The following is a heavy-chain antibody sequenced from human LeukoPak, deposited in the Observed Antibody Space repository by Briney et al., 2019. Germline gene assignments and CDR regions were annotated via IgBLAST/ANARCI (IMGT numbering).Heavy chain of an antibody. D-gene: IGHD3-16*01. CDR3: ARGPPSDYDYVWGSYSSGAFDI. V-gene: IGHV1-69*05. CDR1: GGTFSSYA. Sequence: SVKVSCKASGGTFSSYAISWVRQAPGQGLEWMGRIIPIFGTANYAQKFQGRATITTDESTSTAYMELSSLRSEDTAVYYCARGPPSDYDYVWGSYSSGAFDIWGQGTMVTVSS. CDR2: IIPIFGTA. J-gene: IGHJ3*02.